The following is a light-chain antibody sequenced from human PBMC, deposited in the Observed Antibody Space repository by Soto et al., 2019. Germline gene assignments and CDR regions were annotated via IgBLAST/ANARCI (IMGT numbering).Light chain of an antibody. V-gene: IGKV1-5*01. Sequence: DIPMTQSPSILSASVGDRVTITCRASQSISSWLAWYQQKPGKAPKLLIYGASSLESGVPSRFSGSGSVTEFTLTIDSLQPDDFATYYCQQYSSSSPTFGQGTKLEIK. CDR1: QSISSW. J-gene: IGKJ2*01. CDR3: QQYSSSSPT. CDR2: GAS.